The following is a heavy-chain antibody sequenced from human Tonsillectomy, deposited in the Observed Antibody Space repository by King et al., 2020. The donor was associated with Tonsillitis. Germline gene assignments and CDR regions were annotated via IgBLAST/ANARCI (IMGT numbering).Heavy chain of an antibody. Sequence: QLVQSGAEVKKPGESLKISCKGSGYSFTSYWIGWVRQMPGKGLEWMGIIYPGDSDTRYSPSFQGQVTISADKSISTAYLQWSSLKASDTAMYYCSRLPGYCISASCRQYYYYGLDVWGQGTTVTVSS. D-gene: IGHD2-2*01. CDR1: GYSFTSYW. J-gene: IGHJ6*02. CDR3: SRLPGYCISASCRQYYYYGLDV. CDR2: IYPGDSDT. V-gene: IGHV5-51*01.